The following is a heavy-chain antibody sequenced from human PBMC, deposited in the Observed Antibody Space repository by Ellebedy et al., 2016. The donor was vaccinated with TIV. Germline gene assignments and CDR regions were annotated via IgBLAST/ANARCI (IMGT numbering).Heavy chain of an antibody. D-gene: IGHD6-19*01. CDR3: ARALGSGPCY. CDR2: IKEGGTKR. Sequence: GESLKISXAASGFTFSNYWMNWVRQAPGKGLEWVANIKEGGTKRYYVDSVKGRFSISRDDAKNSVYLQMNNLRAEDTAVYYCARALGSGPCYWGQGTLVTVSS. J-gene: IGHJ4*02. V-gene: IGHV3-7*01. CDR1: GFTFSNYW.